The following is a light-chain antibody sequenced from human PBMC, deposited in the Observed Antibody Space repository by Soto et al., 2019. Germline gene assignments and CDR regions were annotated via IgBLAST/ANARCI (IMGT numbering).Light chain of an antibody. CDR2: DDS. V-gene: IGLV3-21*02. CDR3: QVWLGNSDHYV. J-gene: IGLJ1*01. Sequence: SYELTQPPSVSVAPGQTARITCGGDNIGSKTVHWYRQKSGQAPVLVVYDDSARPSGIPERFSGSNSEKTATLTISRVEAGDEADYYCQVWLGNSDHYVFGAGTKVTVL. CDR1: NIGSKT.